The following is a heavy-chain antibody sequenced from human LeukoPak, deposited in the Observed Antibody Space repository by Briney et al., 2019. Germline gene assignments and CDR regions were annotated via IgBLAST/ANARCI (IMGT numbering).Heavy chain of an antibody. CDR3: ARDSESYGMDV. CDR2: ISSSGSTI. Sequence: MSGGSLRLSCAASGFTFSDYYMSWIRQAPGRGLEWVSYISSSGSTIYYADSVKGRFTISRDNAKNSLYLQMNSLRAEDTAVYYCARDSESYGMDVWGQGTTVTVSS. V-gene: IGHV3-11*01. CDR1: GFTFSDYY. J-gene: IGHJ6*02.